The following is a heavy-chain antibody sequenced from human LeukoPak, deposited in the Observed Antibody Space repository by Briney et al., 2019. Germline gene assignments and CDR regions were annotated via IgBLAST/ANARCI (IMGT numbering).Heavy chain of an antibody. CDR2: IYPGDSDT. J-gene: IGHJ3*02. V-gene: IGHV5-51*01. CDR3: ARLMGDSSGYYYRGAFVI. Sequence: GESLKISCMGSGYTFTNYWIGWVRQMPGKGLEWMGIIYPGDSDTRYSPSFQGQVTMSADKSISTAYLQWSSLKASDTAMYYCARLMGDSSGYYYRGAFVIWSQGTMVTVSS. CDR1: GYTFTNYW. D-gene: IGHD3-22*01.